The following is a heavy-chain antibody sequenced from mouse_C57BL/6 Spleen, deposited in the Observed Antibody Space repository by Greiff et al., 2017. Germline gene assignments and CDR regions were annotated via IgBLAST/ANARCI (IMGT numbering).Heavy chain of an antibody. CDR2: IYPRSGNT. CDR3: ARKEDGSSPAWFAY. J-gene: IGHJ3*01. D-gene: IGHD1-1*01. CDR1: GYTFTSYG. Sequence: VQLQESGAELARPGASVKLSCKASGYTFTSYGISWVKQRTGQGLEWIGEIYPRSGNTYYNEKFKGKAALTADKSSSTAYMELRSLTSEDSAVYFWARKEDGSSPAWFAYWGQGTLVTVSA. V-gene: IGHV1-81*01.